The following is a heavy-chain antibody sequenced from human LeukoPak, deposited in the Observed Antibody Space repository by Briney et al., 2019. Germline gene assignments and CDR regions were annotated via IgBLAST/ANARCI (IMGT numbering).Heavy chain of an antibody. CDR1: GGTFSSYA. CDR2: IIPIFGTA. J-gene: IGHJ4*02. D-gene: IGHD5-24*01. Sequence: SVKVSCKASGGTFSSYAISWVRQAPGQGLEWMGGIIPIFGTANYAQKFQGRVTITADESTSTAYMELSSLRSEDTAVYYCARDKFGRWLQFYYWGQGTLVTVSS. CDR3: ARDKFGRWLQFYY. V-gene: IGHV1-69*13.